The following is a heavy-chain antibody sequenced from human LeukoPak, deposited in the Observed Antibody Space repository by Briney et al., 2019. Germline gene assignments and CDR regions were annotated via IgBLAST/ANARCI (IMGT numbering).Heavy chain of an antibody. CDR3: ARGVITFGGVSFDY. Sequence: SETLSLTCTVSGGSISSYYWSWIRQPPGKGLEWIGYIYYSGGTNYNPSLKSRVTISVDTSKNQFSLKLSSVTAADTAMYYCARGVITFGGVSFDYWGQGTLVTVSS. J-gene: IGHJ4*02. CDR1: GGSISSYY. D-gene: IGHD3-16*01. CDR2: IYYSGGT. V-gene: IGHV4-59*01.